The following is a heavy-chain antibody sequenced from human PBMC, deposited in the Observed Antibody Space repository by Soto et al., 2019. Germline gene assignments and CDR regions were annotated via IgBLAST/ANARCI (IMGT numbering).Heavy chain of an antibody. CDR3: ARVDKQLGTNFFDY. J-gene: IGHJ4*02. V-gene: IGHV3-72*01. CDR1: GCTFSDHY. Sequence: GGSRRLSCAASGCTFSDHYMDWVRQGPGKGLEWVGRARNKAYSYTTEYAASVKGRCTISRDDSKNSAYLQMNSLNTEDTAVYYCARVDKQLGTNFFDYWGQGILVTVSS. D-gene: IGHD1-1*01. CDR2: ARNKAYSYTT.